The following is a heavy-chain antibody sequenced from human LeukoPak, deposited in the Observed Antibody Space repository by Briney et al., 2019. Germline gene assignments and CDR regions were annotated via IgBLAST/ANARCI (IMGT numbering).Heavy chain of an antibody. CDR3: AREVSGGEFDY. CDR1: GGTFSSNT. CDR2: IIPILGIA. Sequence: GASVKVSCKASGGTFSSNTISWVRQAPGQGLEWMGRIIPILGIANYAQKFQGRVTITADKSTSTAYMELSSLRSEDTAVYYCAREVSGGEFDYWGQGTLVTVSS. V-gene: IGHV1-69*04. J-gene: IGHJ4*02. D-gene: IGHD6-19*01.